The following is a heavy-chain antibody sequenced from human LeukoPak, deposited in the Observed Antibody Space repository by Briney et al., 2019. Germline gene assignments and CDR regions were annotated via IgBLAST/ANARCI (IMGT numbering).Heavy chain of an antibody. Sequence: PGRSLRLSCAASGFTFSSYGMHWVRQAPGKGLEWVAVIWYDGSNKYYADSVKGRFTISRDNSKNTMYLQMNSLRDEDTAVYYCARVACTGGRCLAYNFYGMDVWGQGTTVTVSS. CDR2: IWYDGSNK. J-gene: IGHJ6*02. CDR3: ARVACTGGRCLAYNFYGMDV. D-gene: IGHD2-15*01. CDR1: GFTFSSYG. V-gene: IGHV3-33*01.